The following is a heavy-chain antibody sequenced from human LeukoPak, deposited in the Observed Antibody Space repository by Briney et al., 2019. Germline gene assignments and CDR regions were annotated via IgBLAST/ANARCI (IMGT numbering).Heavy chain of an antibody. CDR3: AKEIFSGLLYIDY. Sequence: GRSLRLSCAASGFTFSSYGMHWVRQAPGKGLEWVAVIWYDGSNKYYADSVKGRFTISRDNSKNTVYLQMNSLRPEDMAVYYCAKEIFSGLLYIDYWGQGTLVTVSS. J-gene: IGHJ4*02. D-gene: IGHD5-12*01. CDR1: GFTFSSYG. V-gene: IGHV3-33*06. CDR2: IWYDGSNK.